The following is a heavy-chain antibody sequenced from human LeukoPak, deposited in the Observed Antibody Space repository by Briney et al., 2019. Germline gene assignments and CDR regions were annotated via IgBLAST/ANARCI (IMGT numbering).Heavy chain of an antibody. CDR3: ARDLHGRASKWELLLY. CDR1: GGTFSSYA. J-gene: IGHJ4*02. V-gene: IGHV1-46*01. Sequence: ASVKVSCKASGGTFSSYAISWVRRAPGQGLEWMGIINPSGGSTSYAQKFQGRVTMTRDMSTSTVYMELSSLRSEDTAVYYCARDLHGRASKWELLLYWGQGTLVTVSS. D-gene: IGHD1-26*01. CDR2: INPSGGST.